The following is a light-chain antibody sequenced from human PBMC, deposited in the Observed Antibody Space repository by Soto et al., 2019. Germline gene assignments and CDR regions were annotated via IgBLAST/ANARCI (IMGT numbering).Light chain of an antibody. Sequence: DIQMTQSPSSLSASVGDRVTITCRASQDVNKWLAWYQQKPEKAPKSLIYAASSLRGGVPSRFSGSGSGTECTLTISSLQPEEVGTYYCQQYNNYPLTFGGGTKVEI. CDR1: QDVNKW. CDR3: QQYNNYPLT. CDR2: AAS. J-gene: IGKJ4*01. V-gene: IGKV1D-16*01.